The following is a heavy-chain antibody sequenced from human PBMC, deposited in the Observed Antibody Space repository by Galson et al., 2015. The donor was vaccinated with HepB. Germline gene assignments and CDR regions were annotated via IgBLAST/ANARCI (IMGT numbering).Heavy chain of an antibody. D-gene: IGHD1-7*01. CDR2: INHSGST. J-gene: IGHJ6*02. CDR1: GGSISSSNW. CDR3: ARGRPGTGTTFRARYYYGMDV. V-gene: IGHV4-4*02. Sequence: ETLSLTCAVSGGSISSSNWWSWVRQPPGKGLEWIGEINHSGSTNYNPSLKSRVTISVDTSKNQFSLKLSSVTAADTAVYYCARGRPGTGTTFRARYYYGMDVWGQGTTVTVSS.